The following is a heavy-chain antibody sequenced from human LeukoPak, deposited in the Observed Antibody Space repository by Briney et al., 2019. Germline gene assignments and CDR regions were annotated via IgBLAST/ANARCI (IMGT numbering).Heavy chain of an antibody. J-gene: IGHJ4*02. CDR3: AGLYDSSGSVDY. V-gene: IGHV3-30*03. CDR2: ISYDGSNK. CDR1: GFTFSSYG. D-gene: IGHD3-22*01. Sequence: SGGSLRLSCAASGFTFSSYGMHWVRQAPGKGLEWVAVISYDGSNKYYADSVKGRFTISRDNSKNTLYLQMNSLRAEDTAVYYCAGLYDSSGSVDYWGQGTLVTVSS.